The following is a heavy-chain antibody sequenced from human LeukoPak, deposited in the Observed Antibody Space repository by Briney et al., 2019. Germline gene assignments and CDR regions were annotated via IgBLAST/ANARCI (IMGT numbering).Heavy chain of an antibody. CDR1: GGSISSSNW. CDR2: IYHSGST. D-gene: IGHD3-22*01. CDR3: ARSVRYYYDSSGSFGDYFDY. V-gene: IGHV4-4*02. J-gene: IGHJ4*02. Sequence: SETLSLTCAVSGGSISSSNWWCWVRQPPGKGLEWIGEIYHSGSTNYNPSLKSRVTISVDKSKNQFSLKLSSVTAADTAVYYCARSVRYYYDSSGSFGDYFDYWGQGTLVTVSS.